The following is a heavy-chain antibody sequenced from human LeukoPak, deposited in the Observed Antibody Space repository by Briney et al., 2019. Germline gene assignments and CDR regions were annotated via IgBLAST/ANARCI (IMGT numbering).Heavy chain of an antibody. D-gene: IGHD3-16*01. CDR1: GGSFSGYY. Sequence: SETLSLTCAVYGGSFSGYYWSWIRQPPGKGLEWIGEINHSGSTNYNPSLKSRVTISVDTSKNQFSLKLSSVTAADTAVYYCARVRGCFGGDYWGQGTLVTVFS. V-gene: IGHV4-34*01. CDR3: ARVRGCFGGDY. CDR2: INHSGST. J-gene: IGHJ4*02.